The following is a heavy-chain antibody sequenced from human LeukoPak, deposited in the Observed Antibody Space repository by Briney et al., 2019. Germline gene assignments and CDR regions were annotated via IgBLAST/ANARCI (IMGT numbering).Heavy chain of an antibody. CDR3: ARQGPMWLNRTRFDY. CDR1: GGSISRSSYY. D-gene: IGHD1-14*01. Sequence: SETLSLTCTVSGGSISRSSYYWGWIRQPPGKGLEWIGSIYYSGSTYYNPSLKSRVTISVDTSKNQFSLKLSSVTAADTAVYYCARQGPMWLNRTRFDYWGQGTLVTVSS. J-gene: IGHJ4*02. CDR2: IYYSGST. V-gene: IGHV4-39*01.